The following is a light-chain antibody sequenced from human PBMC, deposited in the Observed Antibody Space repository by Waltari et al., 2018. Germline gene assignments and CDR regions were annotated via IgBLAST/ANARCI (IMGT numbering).Light chain of an antibody. V-gene: IGLV3-19*01. CDR2: GKN. Sequence: SSELTQDPAVSVALGPTVRITFQGDSLRSYYASWYQQKPGQAPVLVIYGKNNRPSGIPDRFSGSSSGNTASLTITGAQAEDEADYYCNSRDSSGNHPVVFGGGTKLTVL. CDR3: NSRDSSGNHPVV. CDR1: SLRSYY. J-gene: IGLJ2*01.